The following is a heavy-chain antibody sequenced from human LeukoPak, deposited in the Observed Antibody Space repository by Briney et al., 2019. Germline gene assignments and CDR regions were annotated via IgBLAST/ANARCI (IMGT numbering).Heavy chain of an antibody. D-gene: IGHD3-10*01. CDR2: IYTSGST. CDR3: ARGGIWFGELSH. J-gene: IGHJ4*02. CDR1: GGSISSYY. V-gene: IGHV4-4*07. Sequence: SETLSLTCTVSGGSISSYYWSWIRQPAGKGLEWIGRIYTSGSTNYNPSLKSRVTMSVDTSKNQFSLKLSSVTAADTAAYYCARGGIWFGELSHWGQGTLVTVSS.